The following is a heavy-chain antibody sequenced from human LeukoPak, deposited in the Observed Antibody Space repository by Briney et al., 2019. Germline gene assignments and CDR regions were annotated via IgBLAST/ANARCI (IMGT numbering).Heavy chain of an antibody. Sequence: GGSLRLSCAASGFTFSSYAMSWVRQAPGKGLEWVSAIGGSGGSTYYADSVRGRFTISRDNSKNTLYLQMNSLRAEDTAVYYCAKTSSGYYFSHFDYWGQGTLVTVSS. CDR3: AKTSSGYYFSHFDY. CDR1: GFTFSSYA. CDR2: IGGSGGST. D-gene: IGHD3-22*01. J-gene: IGHJ4*02. V-gene: IGHV3-23*01.